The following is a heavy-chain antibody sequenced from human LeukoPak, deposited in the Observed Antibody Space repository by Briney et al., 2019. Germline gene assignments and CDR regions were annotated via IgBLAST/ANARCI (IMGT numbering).Heavy chain of an antibody. D-gene: IGHD3-16*01. CDR1: GYTFTGYY. CDR2: INPNSGGT. J-gene: IGHJ3*01. V-gene: IGHV1-2*02. CDR3: ARVVGGDNDAFDV. Sequence: ASVKVSCKASGYTFTGYYMHWVRQAPGQGLEWMGWINPNSGGTNYAQKFQGSVTMTRDTSISTAYMELSRLRSDDTAVYYCARVVGGDNDAFDVWGQGTMVTVSS.